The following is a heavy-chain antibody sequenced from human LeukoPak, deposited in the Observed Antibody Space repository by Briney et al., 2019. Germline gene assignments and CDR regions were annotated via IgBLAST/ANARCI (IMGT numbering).Heavy chain of an antibody. CDR2: IWYDGSNK. CDR3: AKDSITIFGVVIHFDY. Sequence: GGSLRLSCAASGFTFSSYGMHWVRQAPGKGLEWVAVIWYDGSNKYYADSVKGRFTISRDNSKNTLYLQMNSLRAEDTALYYCAKDSITIFGVVIHFDYWGQGTLVTVSS. J-gene: IGHJ4*02. CDR1: GFTFSSYG. D-gene: IGHD3-3*01. V-gene: IGHV3-30*02.